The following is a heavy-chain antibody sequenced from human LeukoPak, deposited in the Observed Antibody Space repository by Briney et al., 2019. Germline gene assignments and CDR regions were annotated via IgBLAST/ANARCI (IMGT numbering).Heavy chain of an antibody. D-gene: IGHD4-17*01. Sequence: ASVKVSCKASGGTFSSYAISWVRQAPGQGLEWMGRIIPIFGTANYAQKFQGRVTITTDESTSTAYMGLSSLRSEDTAVYYCARDRPGYGDYWFDYWGQGTLVTVSS. CDR3: ARDRPGYGDYWFDY. CDR2: IIPIFGTA. V-gene: IGHV1-69*05. CDR1: GGTFSSYA. J-gene: IGHJ4*02.